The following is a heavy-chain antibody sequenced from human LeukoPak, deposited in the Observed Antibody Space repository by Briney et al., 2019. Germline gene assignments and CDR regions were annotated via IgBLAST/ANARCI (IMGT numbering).Heavy chain of an antibody. Sequence: ESLKISCKASGYSFTNYWITWVRQMPGKGLEWMGRLNSTDSYTNYSPSFRGHVTISADQSISTAYLQWSSLKASDTAMYYCARQREGYQTFDCWGQGTLVIVSS. CDR1: GYSFTNYW. CDR2: LNSTDSYT. V-gene: IGHV5-10-1*01. J-gene: IGHJ4*02. CDR3: ARQREGYQTFDC. D-gene: IGHD5-24*01.